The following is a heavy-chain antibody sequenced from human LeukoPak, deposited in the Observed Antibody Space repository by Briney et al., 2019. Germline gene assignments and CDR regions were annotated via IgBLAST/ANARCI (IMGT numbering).Heavy chain of an antibody. Sequence: GGSLRLSCAASGFTFSSYAMSWVRQAPGKGLKWVSTINDNGDGTYYADSVKGRFTISRDNSYNTVSLQMNSLRDEDTGVYYCARAAGDCSSTSCQYGDAFDIWGQGTMVTVSS. CDR2: INDNGDGT. D-gene: IGHD2-2*01. CDR1: GFTFSSYA. V-gene: IGHV3-23*01. CDR3: ARAAGDCSSTSCQYGDAFDI. J-gene: IGHJ3*02.